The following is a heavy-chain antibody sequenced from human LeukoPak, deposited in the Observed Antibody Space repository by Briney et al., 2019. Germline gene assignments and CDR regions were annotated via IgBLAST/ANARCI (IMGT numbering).Heavy chain of an antibody. J-gene: IGHJ4*02. V-gene: IGHV4-59*01. Sequence: PSETLSLTCTVSSGSISNSYWSWIRQTPGKGLEWIGHISFTGGTTYNPSLESRVTISLDTSKHQFSLRLTSVTAADTAVYFCARAAKFYFGSETYYYFDYWGQGSLVTVSS. D-gene: IGHD3-10*01. CDR2: ISFTGGT. CDR1: SGSISNSY. CDR3: ARAAKFYFGSETYYYFDY.